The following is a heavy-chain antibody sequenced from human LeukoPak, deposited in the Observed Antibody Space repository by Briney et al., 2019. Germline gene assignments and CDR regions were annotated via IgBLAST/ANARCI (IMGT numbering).Heavy chain of an antibody. D-gene: IGHD2-8*02. CDR1: GFTFSSYA. CDR3: ATYRQVLLPFES. Sequence: GGSLRLSCAASGFTFSSYAMSWVRQAPGKGLEWVSAISGSGGSTYYADSVKGRFTISRDNSKNSLYLQMNSLRAEDTAIYYCATYRQVLLPFESWGQGTLVTVSS. V-gene: IGHV3-23*01. CDR2: ISGSGGST. J-gene: IGHJ4*02.